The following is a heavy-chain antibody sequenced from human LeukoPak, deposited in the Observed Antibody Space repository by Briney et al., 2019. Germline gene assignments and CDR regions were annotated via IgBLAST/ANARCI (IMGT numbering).Heavy chain of an antibody. D-gene: IGHD2-2*01. V-gene: IGHV4-34*01. J-gene: IGHJ6*03. CDR2: INHSGST. CDR1: GGSFSAYY. Sequence: SETLSLTCAVYGGSFSAYYWSWIRQPPGKGLEWIGEINHSGSTYYSPSLKSRVTISVDTSKNQFALKLSSVTAADTAVYYCARGRTGYHLLPTKKNYSYYYMDVWGTGTTVTVSS. CDR3: ARGRTGYHLLPTKKNYSYYYMDV.